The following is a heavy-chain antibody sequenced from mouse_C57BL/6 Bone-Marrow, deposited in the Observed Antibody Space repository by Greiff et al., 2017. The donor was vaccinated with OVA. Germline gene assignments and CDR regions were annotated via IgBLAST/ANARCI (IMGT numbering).Heavy chain of an antibody. Sequence: VQLQQPGAELVKPGASVKLSCKASGYTFTSYWMHWVKQRPGQGLEWIGEIDPSDSYTNYNQKFKGKSTLTVDKSSSTAYMQLSSLTSEDSAVYYCATHYYGSSFYFDYWGQGTTLTVSS. V-gene: IGHV1-69*01. CDR1: GYTFTSYW. CDR2: IDPSDSYT. D-gene: IGHD1-1*01. J-gene: IGHJ2*01. CDR3: ATHYYGSSFYFDY.